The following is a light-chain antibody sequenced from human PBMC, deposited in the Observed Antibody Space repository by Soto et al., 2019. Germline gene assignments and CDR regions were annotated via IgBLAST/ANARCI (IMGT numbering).Light chain of an antibody. CDR2: EVS. CDR1: SSDVGGYNY. CDR3: SSYTSTSSNFV. Sequence: QSVLTQPASVSGSPGQSITISCTGSSSDVGGYNYVSWYQQHPGKAPQLMIYEVSNRPSGVSNRFSGSKSGNTASLTISGLQTEDEADYYCSSYTSTSSNFVFGGGNKV. V-gene: IGLV2-14*01. J-gene: IGLJ1*01.